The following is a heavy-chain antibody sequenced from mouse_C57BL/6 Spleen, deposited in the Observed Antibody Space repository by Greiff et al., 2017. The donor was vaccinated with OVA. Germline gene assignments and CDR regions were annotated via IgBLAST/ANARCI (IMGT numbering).Heavy chain of an antibody. Sequence: VQLQESGAELVRPGASVTLSCKASGYTFTDYEMHWVKQTPVHGLEWIGAIDPETGGTAYNQKFKGKAILTADKSSSTAYMELRSLTSEDSAVYYCTRPYYDYFAWFAYWGQGTLVTVSA. CDR1: GYTFTDYE. CDR2: IDPETGGT. J-gene: IGHJ3*01. D-gene: IGHD2-4*01. V-gene: IGHV1-15*01. CDR3: TRPYYDYFAWFAY.